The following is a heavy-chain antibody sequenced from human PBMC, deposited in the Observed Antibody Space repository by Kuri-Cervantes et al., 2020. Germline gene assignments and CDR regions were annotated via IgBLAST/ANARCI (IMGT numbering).Heavy chain of an antibody. Sequence: GESLKSSCAASGFTYSSYAIHWVRQAPGKGLEWVAVISYDGSNKYYADSVKGRFTISRDNSKNTLYLQMNSLRAEDTAVYYCARGGSRRTAGWVHSIGYWGQGTLVTVSS. D-gene: IGHD2-21*02. CDR2: ISYDGSNK. CDR3: ARGGSRRTAGWVHSIGY. J-gene: IGHJ4*02. V-gene: IGHV3-30-3*01. CDR1: GFTYSSYA.